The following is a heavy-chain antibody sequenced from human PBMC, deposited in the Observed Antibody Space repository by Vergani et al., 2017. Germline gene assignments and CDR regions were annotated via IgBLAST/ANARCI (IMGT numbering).Heavy chain of an antibody. J-gene: IGHJ5*02. Sequence: QVQLQQWGAGLLKPSETLSLTCAVYGGSFSGYYWSWIRQPPGKGLEWIGEINHSGSTNYNPSLKSRVTISVDTSKNQFSLKLSSVTAADTAVYYCARDFPLRRKHARWFDPWGQGTLVTVSS. CDR1: GGSFSGYY. CDR3: ARDFPLRRKHARWFDP. V-gene: IGHV4-34*01. D-gene: IGHD4/OR15-4a*01. CDR2: INHSGST.